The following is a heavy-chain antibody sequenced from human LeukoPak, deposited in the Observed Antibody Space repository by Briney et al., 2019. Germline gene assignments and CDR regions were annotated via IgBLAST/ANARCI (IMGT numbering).Heavy chain of an antibody. CDR1: GGTFSSYA. CDR3: ARTVDSSGWYGYFDL. V-gene: IGHV1-69*06. CDR2: IIPIFGTA. Sequence: ASVKVSCKASGGTFSSYAISWVRQAPGQGLEWMGGIIPIFGTANYAQKFQGRVTITPDKSTSTAYMELSSLRSEDTAVYYCARTVDSSGWYGYFDLWGRGTLVTVSS. D-gene: IGHD6-19*01. J-gene: IGHJ2*01.